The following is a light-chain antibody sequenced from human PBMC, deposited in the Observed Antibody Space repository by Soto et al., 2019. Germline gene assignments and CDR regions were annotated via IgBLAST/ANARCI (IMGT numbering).Light chain of an antibody. CDR1: QGISSY. CDR3: QERNSYVT. J-gene: IGKJ4*01. V-gene: IGKV1-9*01. Sequence: IQLPKSPSIQSASVGYRKTVTFRASQGISSYLAWYQQKPGKAPKLLIYAASSLQSGVPSGFSGSGSGTGFTVIISSLHPDDFATYIGQERNSYVTFGGGTKVDIK. CDR2: AAS.